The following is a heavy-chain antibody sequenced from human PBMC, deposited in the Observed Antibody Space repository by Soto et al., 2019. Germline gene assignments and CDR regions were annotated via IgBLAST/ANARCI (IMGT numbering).Heavy chain of an antibody. D-gene: IGHD1-26*01. J-gene: IGHJ6*02. Sequence: QVRLQESGPGLVKPSETLSLSCLVSGDSVGNGPYYWSWIRQSPGEGLEWIAYIYYSGSTNVNPSLESRVNISIDMSKNQFFLALRSVTAADAALYFCARVGSSCHSGGCYYYYGLGVWGQGTTVAISS. CDR2: IYYSGST. CDR1: GDSVGNGPYY. CDR3: ARVGSSCHSGGCYYYYGLGV. V-gene: IGHV4-61*01.